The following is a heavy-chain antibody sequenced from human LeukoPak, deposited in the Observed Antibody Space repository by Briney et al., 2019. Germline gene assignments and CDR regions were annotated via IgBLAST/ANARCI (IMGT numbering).Heavy chain of an antibody. V-gene: IGHV3-66*02. J-gene: IGHJ4*02. Sequence: GGSLRLSCAASGFTVNNNYMSWVRQAPGKGLEWVSVICSGGSTYYADSVKGRFTISRDKSKNTLYLQMNSLRVEDMAVYYCARDLDWYWGQGTLVTVSS. CDR3: ARDLDWY. CDR2: ICSGGST. CDR1: GFTVNNNY. D-gene: IGHD3/OR15-3a*01.